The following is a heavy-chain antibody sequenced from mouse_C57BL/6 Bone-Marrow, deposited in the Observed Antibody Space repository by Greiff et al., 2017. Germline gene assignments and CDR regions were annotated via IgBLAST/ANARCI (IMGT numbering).Heavy chain of an antibody. D-gene: IGHD2-1*01. Sequence: QVQLQQPGAELVRPGTSVKLSCKASGYTFTSYWMHWVKQRPGQGLEWIGGIDPSDSYTNYNQKFKGKATLTVDTSSSTAYMQLSSLTSEDSAVYYCASNYPSWFAYWGQGTLVTVSA. J-gene: IGHJ3*01. CDR3: ASNYPSWFAY. V-gene: IGHV1-59*01. CDR1: GYTFTSYW. CDR2: IDPSDSYT.